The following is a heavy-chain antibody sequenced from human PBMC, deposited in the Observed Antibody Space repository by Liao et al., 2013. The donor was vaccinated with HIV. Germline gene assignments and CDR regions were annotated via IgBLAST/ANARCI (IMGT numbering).Heavy chain of an antibody. J-gene: IGHJ3*02. D-gene: IGHD4/OR15-4a*01. V-gene: IGHV4-34*01. Sequence: HVQLHQWGTGLLKPSETLSLTCAVYGGSFSNDYWSWIRQPPGKGLEWIGEINHNGDTNYNTSLKSRVTISENMSKNQFSLNLTSVTAADTAVYFCARGVTTLSRRLLPKTFDIWGQGTVVTVSS. CDR3: ARGVTTLSRRLLPKTFDI. CDR2: INHNGDT. CDR1: GGSFSNDY.